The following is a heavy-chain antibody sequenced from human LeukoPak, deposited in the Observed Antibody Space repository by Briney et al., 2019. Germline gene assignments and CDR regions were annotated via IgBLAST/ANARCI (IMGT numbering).Heavy chain of an antibody. V-gene: IGHV4-59*08. CDR2: IYYSGST. D-gene: IGHD3-16*02. CDR3: ASYLSTPQSYYYYGMDV. CDR1: GGFISSYY. Sequence: SETLSLTCTVSGGFISSYYWSWIRQPPGKGLEWIGYIYYSGSTNYNPSLKSRVTISVDTSKNQFSLKLSSVTAADTAVYYCASYLSTPQSYYYYGMDVWGQGTTVTVSS. J-gene: IGHJ6*02.